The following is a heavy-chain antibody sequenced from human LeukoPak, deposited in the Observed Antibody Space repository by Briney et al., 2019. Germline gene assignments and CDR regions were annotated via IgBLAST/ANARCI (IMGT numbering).Heavy chain of an antibody. CDR3: AKRQELSYVLLWFGEFGY. CDR1: GFTFSNYW. V-gene: IGHV3-7*03. CDR2: IKQDGSEK. Sequence: GGSLRLSCAASGFTFSNYWMTWVRQAPGKGLEWVADIKQDGSEKLYVNSVRGRFTISRDNAKMSLYLQMNSLRAEDTAVYYCAKRQELSYVLLWFGEFGYWGQGTLVTVSS. J-gene: IGHJ4*02. D-gene: IGHD3-10*01.